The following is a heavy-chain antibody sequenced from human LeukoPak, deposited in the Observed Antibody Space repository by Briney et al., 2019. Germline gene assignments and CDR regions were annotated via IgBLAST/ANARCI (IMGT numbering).Heavy chain of an antibody. V-gene: IGHV3-30*02. J-gene: IGHJ4*02. D-gene: IGHD2-15*01. CDR2: IRYDGSNK. CDR3: AKWSCSGGSYYQGGFDY. CDR1: GFTFSSYG. Sequence: PGGSLRLSCAASGFTFSSYGMHWVRQAPGKGLEWVAFIRYDGSNKYYADSVKGRFTISRDNSKNTLYLQMNSLRAEDTAVYYCAKWSCSGGSYYQGGFDYWGQGTLVTVSS.